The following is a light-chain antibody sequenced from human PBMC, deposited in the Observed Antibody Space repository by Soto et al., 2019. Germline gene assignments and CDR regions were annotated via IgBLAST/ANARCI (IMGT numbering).Light chain of an antibody. CDR2: DAS. V-gene: IGKV3-11*01. CDR1: QSVGIY. Sequence: EIVLTQSPATLSLSPGEGATLSCRASQSVGIYLGWYQQRPGQAPRLLIYDASNRAAGIPARFSGSGSGTDFTLTITSLEYEDFAVYYCQYRNTWPPAFGQGTRLEIK. J-gene: IGKJ5*01. CDR3: QYRNTWPPA.